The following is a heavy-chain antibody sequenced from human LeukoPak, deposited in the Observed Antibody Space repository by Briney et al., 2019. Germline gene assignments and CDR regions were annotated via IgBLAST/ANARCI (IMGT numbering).Heavy chain of an antibody. CDR2: ISASGGGT. CDR1: GFTFRSYG. J-gene: IGHJ4*02. Sequence: GGTLRLSCAASGFTFRSYGMSWVRQAPGKGLEWVSAISASGGGTYYADSVKGRFTISRDNSKNTLYLQMNSLRAEDTAVYYCARGPSGYHNTGGQGTLVTVSS. D-gene: IGHD5-12*01. V-gene: IGHV3-23*01. CDR3: ARGPSGYHNT.